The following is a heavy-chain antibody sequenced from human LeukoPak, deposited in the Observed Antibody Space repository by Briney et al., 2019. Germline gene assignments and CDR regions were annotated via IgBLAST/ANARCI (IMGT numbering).Heavy chain of an antibody. J-gene: IGHJ5*02. CDR3: AGVTEGAFDP. D-gene: IGHD2-21*02. Sequence: MSSETLSLTCTVSGGSITNYYWSWIRQPAGKGLEWIGRIYTSGTTNYNPSLKRRVTMSVDTSKNQFSLKLSSVTAADTAVYYCAGVTEGAFDPWGQGTLVTVSS. V-gene: IGHV4-4*07. CDR2: IYTSGTT. CDR1: GGSITNYY.